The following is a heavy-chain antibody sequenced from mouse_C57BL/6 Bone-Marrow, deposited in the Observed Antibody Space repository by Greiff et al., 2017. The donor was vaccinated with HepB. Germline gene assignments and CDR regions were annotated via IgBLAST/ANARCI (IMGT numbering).Heavy chain of an antibody. CDR3: ARGLVADWYFDV. D-gene: IGHD1-1*01. V-gene: IGHV1-42*01. CDR1: GYSFTGYY. J-gene: IGHJ1*03. CDR2: INPSTGGT. Sequence: VQLQQSGPELVKPGASVKISCKASGYSFTGYYMNWVKQSPEKSLEWIGEINPSTGGTTYNQKFKAKATLTVDKSSSTAYMQLKSLTPEDSAVYYCARGLVADWYFDVWGTGTTVTVSS.